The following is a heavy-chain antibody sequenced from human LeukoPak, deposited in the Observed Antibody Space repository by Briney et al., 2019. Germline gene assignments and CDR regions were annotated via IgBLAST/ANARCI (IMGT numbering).Heavy chain of an antibody. Sequence: ASVKVSCKASGYTFTSYGISWVRQAPGQGLEWMGWISAYNGNTNYAQKHQGRVTMTTDTSTSTAYMELRSLRSDDTAVYYCARDQYNWNHYYYMDVWGKGTKVTVSS. CDR1: GYTFTSYG. V-gene: IGHV1-18*01. D-gene: IGHD1-20*01. J-gene: IGHJ6*03. CDR2: ISAYNGNT. CDR3: ARDQYNWNHYYYMDV.